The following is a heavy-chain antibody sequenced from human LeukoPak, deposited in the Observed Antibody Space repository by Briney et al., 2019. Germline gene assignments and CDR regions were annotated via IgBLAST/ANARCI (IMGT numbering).Heavy chain of an antibody. J-gene: IGHJ4*02. V-gene: IGHV3-30*04. Sequence: GGSLRLSCAASGFTFSSYAMHWVRQAPGKGLEWVAVISYGGSNKYYADSVKGRFTISRDNSKNTLYLQMNSLRAEDTAVYYCARGGRYFDFRLLDYWGQGTLVTVSS. CDR2: ISYGGSNK. CDR1: GFTFSSYA. D-gene: IGHD3-9*01. CDR3: ARGGRYFDFRLLDY.